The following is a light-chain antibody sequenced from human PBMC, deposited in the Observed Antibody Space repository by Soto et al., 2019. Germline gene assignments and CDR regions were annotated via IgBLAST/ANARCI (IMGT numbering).Light chain of an antibody. CDR3: QHSHSTPTT. V-gene: IGKV1-12*01. J-gene: IGKJ5*01. CDR1: QGFSSW. CDR2: PAS. Sequence: IKMTISQSSVAGSVAYRVTITCRACQGFSSWLAWYQQKLGKAPNLLIYPASSLQSCVPSRFSGSGSGTAFTLTIIRFQAEDFATQYCQHSHSTPTTFSQGTRLENK.